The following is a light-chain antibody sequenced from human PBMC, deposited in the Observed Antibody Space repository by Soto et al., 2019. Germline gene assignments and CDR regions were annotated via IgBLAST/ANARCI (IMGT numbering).Light chain of an antibody. CDR2: DAS. CDR3: QQYGDSPT. V-gene: IGKV3-20*01. Sequence: EIVLTQSPGTLSLSPGEIATLSFVASQSISSNYVAWYQQKPGQAPRLLIYDASSRATGIPNRFSGSGSGTDFTLTISRLEPEDFAVFYCQQYGDSPTFGQGTKVHIK. J-gene: IGKJ1*01. CDR1: QSISSNY.